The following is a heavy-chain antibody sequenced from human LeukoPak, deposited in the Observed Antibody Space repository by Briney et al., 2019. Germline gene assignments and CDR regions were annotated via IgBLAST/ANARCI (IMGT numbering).Heavy chain of an antibody. CDR2: FYDSGST. CDR1: GVSISNYF. D-gene: IGHD1-1*01. CDR3: ARLTRRSGNYFEN. J-gene: IGHJ4*02. Sequence: SETLSLTCSVSGVSISNYFWSWIRQSPGKGLQWIAFFYDSGSTNYNPSLKSRVTISVDTSRNQFSLKLSSVTAADTAVYYCARLTRRSGNYFENWGQGTLVTVSS. V-gene: IGHV4-59*01.